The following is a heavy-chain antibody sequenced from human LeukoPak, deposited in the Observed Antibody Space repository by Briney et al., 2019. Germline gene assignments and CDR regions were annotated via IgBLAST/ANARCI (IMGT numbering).Heavy chain of an antibody. CDR1: GFTISSYG. J-gene: IGHJ4*02. Sequence: PGGSLRLSCAASGFTISSYGMNWVRQAPGKGLEWVSGISGRGGSTYYADSVNGRFTISRDNSKNTLYLQMNSLRAGDTAVYYCAKMYYYDSSGPFDYWGQGTLVTVSS. D-gene: IGHD3-22*01. CDR2: ISGRGGST. V-gene: IGHV3-23*01. CDR3: AKMYYYDSSGPFDY.